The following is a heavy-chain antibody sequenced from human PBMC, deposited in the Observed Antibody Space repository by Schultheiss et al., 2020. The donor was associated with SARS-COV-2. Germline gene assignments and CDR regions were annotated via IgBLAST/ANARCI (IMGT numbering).Heavy chain of an antibody. D-gene: IGHD3-10*01. Sequence: SETLSLTCTVSGGSINSYYWSWIRQPPGKGLEWIGYIYYSGSTNYNPSLKSRVTISVDTSKNQFSLKLRSVTAADTAVYYCARVGLGTYFGSGSGAFDIWGQGTLVTVSS. V-gene: IGHV4-59*01. J-gene: IGHJ4*02. CDR1: GGSINSYY. CDR3: ARVGLGTYFGSGSGAFDI. CDR2: IYYSGST.